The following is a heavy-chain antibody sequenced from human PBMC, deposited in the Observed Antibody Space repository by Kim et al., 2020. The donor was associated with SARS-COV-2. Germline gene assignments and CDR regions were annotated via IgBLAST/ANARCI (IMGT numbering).Heavy chain of an antibody. Sequence: AQKFQGRVTMTRDTSISTAYMELSRLRSDDTAVYYCARDHLEREPPNFDYWGQGTLVTVSS. V-gene: IGHV1-2*02. CDR3: ARDHLEREPPNFDY. J-gene: IGHJ4*02. D-gene: IGHD1-1*01.